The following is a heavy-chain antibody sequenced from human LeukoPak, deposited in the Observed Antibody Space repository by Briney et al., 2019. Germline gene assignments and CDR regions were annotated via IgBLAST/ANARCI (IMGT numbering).Heavy chain of an antibody. CDR2: ISAYNGNT. J-gene: IGHJ4*02. V-gene: IGHV1-18*01. CDR3: ARNYDSSGYYYFHYFDY. CDR1: GYTFTSYG. D-gene: IGHD3-22*01. Sequence: ASVKVSCKASGYTFTSYGISWVRQAPGQGLEWTGWISAYNGNTNYAQKLQGRVTMTTDTSTSTAYMELRSLRSDDTAVYYCARNYDSSGYYYFHYFDYWGQGTLVTVSS.